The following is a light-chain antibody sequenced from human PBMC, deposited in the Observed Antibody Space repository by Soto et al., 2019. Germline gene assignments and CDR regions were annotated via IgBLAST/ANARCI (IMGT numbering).Light chain of an antibody. CDR1: QSVSSN. CDR2: GAS. V-gene: IGKV3-15*01. CDR3: QHYNNWPFT. J-gene: IGKJ2*01. Sequence: EIVMTQSPANLSVSPGERATLSCRAGQSVSSNLAWYQQKPGQAPTLLIYGASARATGIPVRFSGSRSGTEFTLTISSLQSEDFAVYYCQHYNNWPFTFGQGTKLEIK.